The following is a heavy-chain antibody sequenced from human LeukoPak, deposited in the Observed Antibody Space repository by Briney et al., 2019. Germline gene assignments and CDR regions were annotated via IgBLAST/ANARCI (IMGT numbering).Heavy chain of an antibody. CDR2: INAGNGNT. D-gene: IGHD2-2*01. Sequence: ASVKVSCKASGYTFTSYAMHWVRQAPGQRLEWMGWINAGNGNTKYSQKFQGRVTITRDTSASTAYKELSSLRSEDTAVYYCARGKLVVVPAARPGYNWFDPWGQGTLVTVSS. CDR1: GYTFTSYA. J-gene: IGHJ5*02. V-gene: IGHV1-3*01. CDR3: ARGKLVVVPAARPGYNWFDP.